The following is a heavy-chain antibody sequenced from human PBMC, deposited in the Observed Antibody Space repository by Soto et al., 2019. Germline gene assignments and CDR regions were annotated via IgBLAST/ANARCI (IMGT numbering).Heavy chain of an antibody. CDR2: ISGSGGST. J-gene: IGHJ4*02. D-gene: IGHD3-22*01. V-gene: IGHV3-23*01. CDR3: AKDPIVVGPPRLFDY. Sequence: EVQLLESGGGLVQPGGSLRLSCAASGFTFRSYAMSWVRQAPGEGLEWVSAISGSGGSTYYADSVKGRFTISRDNSKNTLYLQMNSLRAEDTAVYYCAKDPIVVGPPRLFDYWGQGTLVTVSS. CDR1: GFTFRSYA.